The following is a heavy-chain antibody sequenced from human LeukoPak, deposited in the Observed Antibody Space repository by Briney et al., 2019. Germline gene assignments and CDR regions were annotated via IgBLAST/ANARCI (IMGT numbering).Heavy chain of an antibody. CDR1: GGSISSSSYY. CDR2: IYTSGST. V-gene: IGHV4-61*02. CDR3: ARDTRIAVYDY. D-gene: IGHD6-19*01. J-gene: IGHJ4*02. Sequence: SETLSLTCTVSGGSISSSSYYWSWIRQPAGKGLEWIGRIYTSGSTNYNPSLKSRVTISVDTSKNQFSLKLSSVTAADTAVYYCARDTRIAVYDYWGQGTLVTVSS.